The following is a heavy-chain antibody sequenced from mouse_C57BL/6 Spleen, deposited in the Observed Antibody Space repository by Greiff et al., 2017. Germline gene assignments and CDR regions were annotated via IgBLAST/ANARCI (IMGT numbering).Heavy chain of an antibody. V-gene: IGHV1-62-2*01. CDR1: GYTFTEYT. Sequence: VQRVESGAELVKPGASVKLSCKASGYTFTEYTIPWVKQRSGQGLEWIGWFYPGSGSIKYNEKFKDKATLTADKSSSTAYMELSRLTSEDSAVYFCAGHDHGSGYVFPSLADWGQGTLVTVSA. CDR2: FYPGSGSI. J-gene: IGHJ3*01. D-gene: IGHD3-2*02. CDR3: AGHDHGSGYVFPSLAD.